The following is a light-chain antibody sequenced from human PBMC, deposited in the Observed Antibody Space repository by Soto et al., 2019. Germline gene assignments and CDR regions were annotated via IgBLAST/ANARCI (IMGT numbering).Light chain of an antibody. CDR1: QSISSW. Sequence: DIPMTQSPSTLSASVGDRVTITCRASQSISSWLAWYQQKPGKAPKLLIYKASSLESGVPSRFSGSGTGTEFTVTISSLQPDDFATYYCQQYNSYPYTFGQGTKLETK. CDR3: QQYNSYPYT. V-gene: IGKV1-5*03. J-gene: IGKJ2*01. CDR2: KAS.